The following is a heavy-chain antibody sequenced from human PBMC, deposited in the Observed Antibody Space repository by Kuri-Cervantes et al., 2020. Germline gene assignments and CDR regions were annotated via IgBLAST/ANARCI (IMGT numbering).Heavy chain of an antibody. Sequence: GGSLRLSCAASGFTFSSFGMHWVRQDPGKGLEWVAVIWYDGSITYYADSVQGRFTISRDNSRNTLYLQMNSLRGEDTAVYYCARGGDAFDYWGQGTLVTVSS. D-gene: IGHD3-10*01. J-gene: IGHJ4*02. V-gene: IGHV3-33*08. CDR1: GFTFSSFG. CDR3: ARGGDAFDY. CDR2: IWYDGSIT.